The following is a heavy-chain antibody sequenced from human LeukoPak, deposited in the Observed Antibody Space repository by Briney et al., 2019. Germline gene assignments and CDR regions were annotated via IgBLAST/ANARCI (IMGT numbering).Heavy chain of an antibody. V-gene: IGHV1-69*05. Sequence: SVKVSCKASGGTFSSYAISWVRQAPGQGLEWMGGIIPIFGTANYAQKFQGRVTITTDESTSTAYMELSSLRSEDTAVYYCARGGISGYDPFDYWGQGTLVTVSS. J-gene: IGHJ4*02. CDR3: ARGGISGYDPFDY. CDR1: GGTFSSYA. D-gene: IGHD5-12*01. CDR2: IIPIFGTA.